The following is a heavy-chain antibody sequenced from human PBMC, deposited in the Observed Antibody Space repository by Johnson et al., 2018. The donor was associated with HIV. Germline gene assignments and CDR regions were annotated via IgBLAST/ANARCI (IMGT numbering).Heavy chain of an antibody. CDR1: GFTFSSYW. CDR2: ISGSGGTI. V-gene: IGHV3-48*04. D-gene: IGHD3-10*01. CDR3: ARDRLWFGESDAFDI. Sequence: VQLVESGGGVQRPGGSPRLSCAASGFTFSSYWMSWVRQAPGKGLEWVSAISGSGGTIYYADSVKGRFTISRDNAKNSLYLQMNSLRAEDTAVYYCARDRLWFGESDAFDIWGQGTMVTVSS. J-gene: IGHJ3*02.